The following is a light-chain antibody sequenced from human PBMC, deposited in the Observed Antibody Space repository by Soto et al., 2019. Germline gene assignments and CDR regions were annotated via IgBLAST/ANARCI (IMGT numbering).Light chain of an antibody. CDR3: GSFTTSRIWV. CDR1: SXDFGDDKY. V-gene: IGLV2-14*01. CDR2: GVN. J-gene: IGLJ3*02. Sequence: QSALTQPASVSGSPGQSITVYCTGSSXDFGDDKYVSWYQQQPGKGPNLLLYGVNSRPSGISNRFSGSKSGNTASLTISGLQVEDEAEYFCGSFTTSRIWVFGGGTKGTVL.